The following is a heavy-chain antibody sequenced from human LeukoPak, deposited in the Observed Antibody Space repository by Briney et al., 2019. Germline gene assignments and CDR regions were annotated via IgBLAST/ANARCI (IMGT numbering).Heavy chain of an antibody. Sequence: GRSLRLSCAASGFTFSSYAMHWVRQAPGKGLEWVAVISYDGSNKYYADSVRGRFTISRDNSKNTLYLQMNSLRAEDTAVYYCARGIDYYFDYWGQGTLVTVSS. J-gene: IGHJ4*02. D-gene: IGHD3-9*01. CDR1: GFTFSSYA. CDR3: ARGIDYYFDY. CDR2: ISYDGSNK. V-gene: IGHV3-30*01.